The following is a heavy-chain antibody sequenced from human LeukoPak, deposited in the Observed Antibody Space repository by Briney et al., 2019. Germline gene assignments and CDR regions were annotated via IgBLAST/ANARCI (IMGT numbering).Heavy chain of an antibody. J-gene: IGHJ4*02. Sequence: QSGGSLRLSCAAFGFTFSNYAISWGRQAPRKGLEWVSVISGSGGNTYYADSVRGRFTISRDNSRSTLYLQMSRLRAEDTALYYCAKPYGTDCGGDCYFDYWGQGTLVSVSS. CDR1: GFTFSNYA. CDR2: ISGSGGNT. V-gene: IGHV3-23*01. D-gene: IGHD2-21*02. CDR3: AKPYGTDCGGDCYFDY.